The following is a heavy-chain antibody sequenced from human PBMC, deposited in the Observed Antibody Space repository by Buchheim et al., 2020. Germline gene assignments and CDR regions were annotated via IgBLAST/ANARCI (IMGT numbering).Heavy chain of an antibody. CDR2: IYYRGST. D-gene: IGHD4-17*01. CDR1: GGSISSGGYY. Sequence: QVQLQESGPGLVKPLQTLSLTCTVSGGSISSGGYYWSWIRQHPGKGLEWIGYIYYRGSTHYNPSLKSRVTISVDTFKNQFSLKLSSVTAADTAVYYCARVGVEHDYGDYVGSRFDYWGQGTL. V-gene: IGHV4-31*03. CDR3: ARVGVEHDYGDYVGSRFDY. J-gene: IGHJ4*02.